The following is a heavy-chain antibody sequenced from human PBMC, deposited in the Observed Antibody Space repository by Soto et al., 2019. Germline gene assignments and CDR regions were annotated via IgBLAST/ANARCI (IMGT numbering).Heavy chain of an antibody. J-gene: IGHJ4*02. D-gene: IGHD6-19*01. CDR1: GGSFSGYY. CDR3: XXXXXXXXGAVSL. V-gene: IGHV4-34*01. CDR2: INHSGST. Sequence: QVQLQQWGAGLLKPSETLSLTCAVYGGSFSGYYWSWXXXXXGXXLEWIGEINHSGSTNYNPSLKSRVTILVXTXXXXXSXXXXXXXXXXXXXXXXXXXXXXXXGAVSLWGQGTLVTVSS.